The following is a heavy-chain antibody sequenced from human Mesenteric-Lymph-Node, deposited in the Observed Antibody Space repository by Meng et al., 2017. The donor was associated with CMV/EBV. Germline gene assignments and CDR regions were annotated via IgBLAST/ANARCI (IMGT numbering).Heavy chain of an antibody. CDR2: ISWNSGNM. V-gene: IGHV3-9*01. D-gene: IGHD3-16*01. CDR3: ARMGAAPFDY. J-gene: IGHJ4*02. Sequence: SLKISCAASGFTFEDYAMHLVRQAPGKGLEWVSGISWNSGNMGYADSVKGRFTISRNNTKNSLYLQMNSLRPEDTALYYCARMGAAPFDYWGQGTLVTVSS. CDR1: GFTFEDYA.